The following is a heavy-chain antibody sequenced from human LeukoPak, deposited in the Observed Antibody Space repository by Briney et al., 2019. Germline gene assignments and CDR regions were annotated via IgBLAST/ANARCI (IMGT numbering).Heavy chain of an antibody. D-gene: IGHD1-26*01. CDR2: IYYSGTT. Sequence: PSETLSLTCTVSGDSISGYYWSWIRQPPGKGLEWIGNIYYSGTTNHNPSLKSRVTISVDTSKNQFFLKLSSVTAADTATYYCARGGSYHGYWGQGTLVTVSS. V-gene: IGHV4-59*01. CDR1: GDSISGYY. J-gene: IGHJ4*02. CDR3: ARGGSYHGY.